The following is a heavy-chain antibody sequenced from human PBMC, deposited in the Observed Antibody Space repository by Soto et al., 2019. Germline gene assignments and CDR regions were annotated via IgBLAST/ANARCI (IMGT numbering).Heavy chain of an antibody. J-gene: IGHJ4*02. V-gene: IGHV4-31*03. CDR2: IYYSGST. Sequence: QVQLQESGPGLVKPSQTLSLTCTVSGDSISSGGYYWNWIRQHPGKGLEWIGYIYYSGSTDYKSSLKGRITISLDTSQNQFSLKLSSVTAADTAVYYCARAGGYVESYLSGFNYWGQGALVTVSS. CDR1: GDSISSGGYY. CDR3: ARAGGYVESYLSGFNY. D-gene: IGHD3-10*01.